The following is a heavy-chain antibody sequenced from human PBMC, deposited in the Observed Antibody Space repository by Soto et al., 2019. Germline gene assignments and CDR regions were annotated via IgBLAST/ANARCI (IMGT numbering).Heavy chain of an antibody. CDR2: INADNGDT. CDR1: GYTFSIYA. V-gene: IGHV1-3*01. CDR3: ARVVGATAGVLDY. Sequence: GASVKVSCKTSGYTFSIYAMDWVRQAPGQGLEWMGWINADNGDTKYSQKFQGRVTITRDTSASTVCMELSSLRSEDMAVYYCARVVGATAGVLDYWGQGTLVTVSS. D-gene: IGHD2-15*01. J-gene: IGHJ4*02.